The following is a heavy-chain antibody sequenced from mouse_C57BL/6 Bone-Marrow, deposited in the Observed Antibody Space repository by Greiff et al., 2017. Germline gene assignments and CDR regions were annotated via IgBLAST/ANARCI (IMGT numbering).Heavy chain of an antibody. V-gene: IGHV1-74*01. Sequence: QVQLKQSGAELVRPGTSVKMSCKASGYTFTSYWMHWVKQRPGQGLEWIGRIHPSDSDTNYNQKFKGKATLTVDKSSSTAYMQLSSLTSENSAVYYCAMCAYDYDDFDYWGQGTTLTVSS. CDR1: GYTFTSYW. CDR2: IHPSDSDT. D-gene: IGHD2-4*01. CDR3: AMCAYDYDDFDY. J-gene: IGHJ2*01.